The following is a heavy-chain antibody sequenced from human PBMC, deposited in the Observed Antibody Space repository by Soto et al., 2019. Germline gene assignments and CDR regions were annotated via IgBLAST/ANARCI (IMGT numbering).Heavy chain of an antibody. CDR1: GFTFSSYA. CDR3: AKRGEGDYVWGSYREYYYGMDV. Sequence: HPGGSLRLSCAASGFTFSSYAMSWVRQAPGKGLEWVSAISGSGGSTYYADSVKGRFTISRDNSKNTLYLQMNSLRAEDTAVYYCAKRGEGDYVWGSYREYYYGMDVWGQGTTVTV. J-gene: IGHJ6*02. CDR2: ISGSGGST. D-gene: IGHD3-16*02. V-gene: IGHV3-23*01.